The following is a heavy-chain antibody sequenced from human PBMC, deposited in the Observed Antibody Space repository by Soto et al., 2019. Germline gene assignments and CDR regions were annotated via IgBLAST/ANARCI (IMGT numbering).Heavy chain of an antibody. J-gene: IGHJ6*02. CDR2: IYSGGST. CDR1: GFTVSSNY. CDR3: ARGSGSYFHYYYDGMDV. Sequence: EVQLVETGGGLIQPGGSLRLSCAASGFTVSSNYMSWVRQAPGKGLEWVSVIYSGGSTYYADSVKGRFTISRDNSKNTLYLQMNSLRAEDTAVYYCARGSGSYFHYYYDGMDVWGQGTTVTVSS. V-gene: IGHV3-53*02. D-gene: IGHD1-26*01.